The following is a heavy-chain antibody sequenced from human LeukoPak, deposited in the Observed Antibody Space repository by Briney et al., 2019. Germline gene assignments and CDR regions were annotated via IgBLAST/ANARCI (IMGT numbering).Heavy chain of an antibody. D-gene: IGHD2-21*01. Sequence: SETLSLTCTVSGGSVSSYYWSWMRQSPGKGLEWIGFVYYSGSTNYNPALKSRVTISLDTSENQFSLKLSSVTAADTAVYYCAREANSPTARYWYFDLWGRGTQVTVSS. J-gene: IGHJ2*01. V-gene: IGHV4-59*02. CDR2: VYYSGST. CDR3: AREANSPTARYWYFDL. CDR1: GGSVSSYY.